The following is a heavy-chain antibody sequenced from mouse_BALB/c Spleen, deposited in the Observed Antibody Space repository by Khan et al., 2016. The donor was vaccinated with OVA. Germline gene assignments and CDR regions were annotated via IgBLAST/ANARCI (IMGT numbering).Heavy chain of an antibody. CDR2: IDPFSADT. CDR3: VMGTYDH. CDR1: GYSFTSYY. V-gene: IGHV1S135*01. J-gene: IGHJ3*01. Sequence: EVQLQESGPELMKPGASVNISCKATGYSFTSYYIHWVKRSHGESLEWIGYIDPFSADTDYNQKFKGKASFTVDKSSNTAYMHLSSLTTEDSAVYYRVMGTYDHLGQRTLITVS. D-gene: IGHD2-3*01.